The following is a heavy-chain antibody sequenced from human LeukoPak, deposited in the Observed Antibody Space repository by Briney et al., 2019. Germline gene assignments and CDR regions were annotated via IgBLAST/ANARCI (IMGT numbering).Heavy chain of an antibody. J-gene: IGHJ4*02. CDR3: ARGADYCWYN. CDR2: IFQGGTT. V-gene: IGHV4-38-2*02. D-gene: IGHD4/OR15-4a*01. Sequence: SETLSLTCTVSGYSIRSGFYWGWIRQAPGKGLEWIGSIFQGGTTFYNPSLKSRVIISADTSNNEFSLKLSSVTAADTAVYYCARGADYCWYNWGQGTLVTVSS. CDR1: GYSIRSGFY.